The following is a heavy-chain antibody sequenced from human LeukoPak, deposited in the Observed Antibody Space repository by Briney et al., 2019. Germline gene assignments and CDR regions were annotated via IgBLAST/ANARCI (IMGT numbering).Heavy chain of an antibody. CDR2: ISYDGSNK. Sequence: GESLKISCKGSGFTFANYVAHWVRQAPGKGLQWVAVISYDGSNKYYADSVKGRFTISRDNSKNTLYLQMNSLRPEDTAVYYCAREGGISVLGTLDYWGQGTLVTVSS. V-gene: IGHV3-30*03. CDR3: AREGGISVLGTLDY. J-gene: IGHJ4*02. CDR1: GFTFANYV. D-gene: IGHD6-19*01.